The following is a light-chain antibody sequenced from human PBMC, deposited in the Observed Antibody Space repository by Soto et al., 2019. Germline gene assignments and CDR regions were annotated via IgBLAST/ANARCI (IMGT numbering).Light chain of an antibody. CDR2: DAS. J-gene: IGKJ4*01. CDR1: QGISSA. Sequence: AIQLTQSPSSLSASVGDRVTITCRASQGISSALAWYQQKPGKAPKLLIYDASSLESGVPSRFSGSGSWSDFILTIRSLQPGVLTFYCSQQFYGYPATFAGGPKVAIK. V-gene: IGKV1-13*02. CDR3: QQFYGYPAT.